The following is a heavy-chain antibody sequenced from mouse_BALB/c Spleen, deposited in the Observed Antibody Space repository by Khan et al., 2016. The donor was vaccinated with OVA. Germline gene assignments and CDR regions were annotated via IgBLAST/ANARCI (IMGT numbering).Heavy chain of an antibody. Sequence: EVQLQESGPGLVKPSQSLSLTCTVTGYSITSDYAWNWIRQFPGNKLAWMGYISYSGSTSYNPSLKSRISITRDTSKNQFFLQLNSVTTEDTATYYGARRTTATWGHYFDYWGQGTTLTVSS. J-gene: IGHJ2*01. V-gene: IGHV3-2*02. CDR1: GYSITSDYA. CDR2: ISYSGST. D-gene: IGHD1-2*01. CDR3: ARRTTATWGHYFDY.